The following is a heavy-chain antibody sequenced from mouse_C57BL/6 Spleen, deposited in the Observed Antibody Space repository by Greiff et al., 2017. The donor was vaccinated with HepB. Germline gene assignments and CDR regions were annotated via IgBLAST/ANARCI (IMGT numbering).Heavy chain of an antibody. Sequence: EVQGVESGGGLVKPGGSLKLSCAASGFTFSSYTMSWVRQTPEKRLEWVATISGGGGNTYYPDSVKGRFTISRDNAKNTLYLQMSSLRSEDTALYYCASAGYYAMDYWGQGTSVTVSS. CDR2: ISGGGGNT. CDR3: ASAGYYAMDY. V-gene: IGHV5-9*01. CDR1: GFTFSSYT. J-gene: IGHJ4*01.